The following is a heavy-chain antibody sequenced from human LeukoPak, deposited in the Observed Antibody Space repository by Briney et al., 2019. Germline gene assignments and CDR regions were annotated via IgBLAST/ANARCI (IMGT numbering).Heavy chain of an antibody. CDR2: IIPILGIA. CDR1: GGTFSSYA. J-gene: IGHJ4*02. V-gene: IGHV1-69*04. Sequence: ASVKVSCKASGGTFSSYAISWVRQAPGQGLEWMGRIIPILGIANYAQKFQGRVTITADKSTSTAYMELSSLRSEDTAVYYCARARGQYQLLFDSYYFDYWGQGTLVTVSS. CDR3: ARARGQYQLLFDSYYFDY. D-gene: IGHD2-2*01.